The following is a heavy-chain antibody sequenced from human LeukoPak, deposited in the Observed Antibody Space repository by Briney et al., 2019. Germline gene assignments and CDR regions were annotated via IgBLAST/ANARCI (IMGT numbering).Heavy chain of an antibody. J-gene: IGHJ4*02. Sequence: ASVKVSCKASGGTFSSYAINWVRQAPGQGLEWMGRVNPNSGGTNYAQKFQGRVTITRDTSISTAYMELSRLRSDDTAVYYCARRRGYSGYDLYYFDYWGQGTLVTVSS. CDR3: ARRRGYSGYDLYYFDY. CDR2: VNPNSGGT. CDR1: GGTFSSYA. D-gene: IGHD5-12*01. V-gene: IGHV1-2*06.